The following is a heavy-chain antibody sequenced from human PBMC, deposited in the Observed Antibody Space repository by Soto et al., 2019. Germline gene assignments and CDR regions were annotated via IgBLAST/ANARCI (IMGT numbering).Heavy chain of an antibody. CDR2: IYYSGST. V-gene: IGHV4-59*01. Sequence: PLETLSLTCTVSGGPSVGYCGSWIRQPPGKGLEWIGYIYYSGSTNYNPSLKSRVTISVDTSKNQFSLKLSSVTAADTAVYYCARYSSLYYYDSSGYPDYYYYGMDVWGQGTTVTVSS. CDR3: ARYSSLYYYDSSGYPDYYYYGMDV. D-gene: IGHD3-22*01. J-gene: IGHJ6*02. CDR1: GGPSVGYC.